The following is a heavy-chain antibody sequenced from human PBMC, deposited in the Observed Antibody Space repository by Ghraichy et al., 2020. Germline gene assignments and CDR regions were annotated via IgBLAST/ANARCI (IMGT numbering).Heavy chain of an antibody. D-gene: IGHD4-23*01. V-gene: IGHV3-66*01. CDR2: IYSGGST. Sequence: GGSLRLSCAASGFTVSSNYMSWVRQAPGKGLEWVSVIYSGGSTYYADSVKGRFTISRDNSKNTLYLQMNSLRAEDTAVYYCARTPYYGGNYYFDYWGQGTLVTVSS. J-gene: IGHJ4*02. CDR1: GFTVSSNY. CDR3: ARTPYYGGNYYFDY.